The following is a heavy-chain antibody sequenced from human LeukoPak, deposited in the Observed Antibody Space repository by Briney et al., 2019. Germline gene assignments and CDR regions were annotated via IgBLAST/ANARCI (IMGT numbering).Heavy chain of an antibody. CDR2: IGTAGEI. J-gene: IGHJ2*01. Sequence: GGSLRLSCAASGFTFRSYDMHWVRQATGKGLEWVSGIGTAGEIYYPGSVKGRFTISRENAKNSLYLQMNSLRAGDTDVYYCARAAYSSTWYSRYFDLWGRGALVTVSS. CDR3: ARAAYSSTWYSRYFDL. CDR1: GFTFRSYD. V-gene: IGHV3-13*01. D-gene: IGHD6-13*01.